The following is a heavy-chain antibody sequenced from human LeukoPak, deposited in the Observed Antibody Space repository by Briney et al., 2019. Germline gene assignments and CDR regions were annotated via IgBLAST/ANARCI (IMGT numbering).Heavy chain of an antibody. CDR1: GFTFDHYA. CDR2: ISGDGGST. J-gene: IGHJ4*02. CDR3: AKDIEPEMATMVYDY. Sequence: GRSLRLSCAASGFTFDHYAMHWVRQAPGKGLEWVSLISGDGGSTYYADSVKGRFTISRDDSKNSLYLQMNSLRTEDTALYYCAKDIEPEMATMVYDYWGQGTLVTVSS. D-gene: IGHD5-24*01. V-gene: IGHV3-43*02.